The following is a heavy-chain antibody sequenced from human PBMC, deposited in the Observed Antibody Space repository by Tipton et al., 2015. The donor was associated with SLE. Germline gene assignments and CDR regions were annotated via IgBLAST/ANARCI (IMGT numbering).Heavy chain of an antibody. D-gene: IGHD5-24*01. CDR3: AGGAGWLIDY. CDR2: IKQDGSEK. CDR1: GFRFSSHW. V-gene: IGHV3-7*03. Sequence: SLRLSCAASGFRFSSHWMNWVRQAPGKGLEWVANIKQDGSEKNYVDSVKGRFTITRDNAKSSLYLQMNSLRAEDTAVYYCAGGAGWLIDYWGRGTLVTISS. J-gene: IGHJ2*01.